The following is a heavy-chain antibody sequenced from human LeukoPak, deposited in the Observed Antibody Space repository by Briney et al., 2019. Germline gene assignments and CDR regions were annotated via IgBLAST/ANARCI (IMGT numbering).Heavy chain of an antibody. D-gene: IGHD6-13*01. J-gene: IGHJ4*02. Sequence: KVGGSLRLSCAASGFTFNNAWMTWVRQAPGKGLEWVGRIRGKTDGETTDYAAPVQGRFTISRDDSKDTLYLQVNSLKTEDTAVYYCILAAVGPAYWGQGTLVTVSS. CDR2: IRGKTDGETT. V-gene: IGHV3-15*01. CDR1: GFTFNNAW. CDR3: ILAAVGPAY.